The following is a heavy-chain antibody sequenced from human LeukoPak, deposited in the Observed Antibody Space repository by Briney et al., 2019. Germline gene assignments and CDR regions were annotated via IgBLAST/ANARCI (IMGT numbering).Heavy chain of an antibody. D-gene: IGHD1-26*01. V-gene: IGHV3-30*02. J-gene: IGHJ4*02. CDR1: GFTFSSYG. CDR3: AKAGISGSYFDY. Sequence: GGSLRLSCAASGFTFSSYGMHWVRQAPGKGLEWVAFIRYDGSNKYYADSVKGRFTISIDNSKNTLYLQMNSLRAEDTAVYYCAKAGISGSYFDYWGQGTLVTVSS. CDR2: IRYDGSNK.